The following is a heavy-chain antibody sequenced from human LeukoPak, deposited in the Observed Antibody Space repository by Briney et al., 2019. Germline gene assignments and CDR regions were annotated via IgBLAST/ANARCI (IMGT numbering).Heavy chain of an antibody. V-gene: IGHV1-46*01. CDR3: ARAPLVGGYYYYMDV. CDR2: INPTGTTT. Sequence: GASVKVSCKASGYTFINNWMHWVRQAPGQGLEWVGLINPTGTTTLYAQKFQGRVTITADKSTSTAYMELSSLRSEDTAVYYCARAPLVGGYYYYMDVWGKGTTVTVSS. D-gene: IGHD1-26*01. CDR1: GYTFINNW. J-gene: IGHJ6*03.